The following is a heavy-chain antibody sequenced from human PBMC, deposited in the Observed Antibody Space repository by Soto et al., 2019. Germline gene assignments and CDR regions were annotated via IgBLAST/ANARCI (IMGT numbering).Heavy chain of an antibody. CDR3: ARDFGKIAAAGYGMDV. D-gene: IGHD6-13*01. Sequence: GWSLRLSCASSVFTFISYSMNWVRQAPGKGLEWVSYISSSSSTIYYADSVKGRFTISRDNAKNSLYLQMNSLRDEDTAVYYCARDFGKIAAAGYGMDVWGQGTTVTVSS. V-gene: IGHV3-48*02. CDR2: ISSSSSTI. J-gene: IGHJ6*02. CDR1: VFTFISYS.